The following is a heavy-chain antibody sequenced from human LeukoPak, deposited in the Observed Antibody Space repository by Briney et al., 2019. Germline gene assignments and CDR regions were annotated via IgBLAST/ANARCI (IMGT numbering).Heavy chain of an antibody. CDR3: VKGGFRPTYDAFDI. Sequence: GGSLRLSCSASGFPFSSYAMHWVRQAPGKGLEYVSAISSNGGSTYYADSVKGRFTISRDNSKNTLYLQMSSLRAEDTAVYYCVKGGFRPTYDAFDIWGQGTMVTVSS. CDR1: GFPFSSYA. CDR2: ISSNGGST. V-gene: IGHV3-64D*06. J-gene: IGHJ3*02.